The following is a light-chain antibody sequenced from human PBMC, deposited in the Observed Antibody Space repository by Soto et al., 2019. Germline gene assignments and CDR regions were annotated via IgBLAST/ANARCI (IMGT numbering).Light chain of an antibody. J-gene: IGKJ1*01. V-gene: IGKV1-5*01. CDR2: DAS. CDR1: QSNSSW. Sequence: DIQMTQSPSTLSASVGDRVTITCRASQSNSSWLAWYQQKPGKAPKLLIYDASSLESGVPSRFSGSGSGTEFTRTISSLQPDDFATYYCQQYNSYSWTFGQGTKVDIK. CDR3: QQYNSYSWT.